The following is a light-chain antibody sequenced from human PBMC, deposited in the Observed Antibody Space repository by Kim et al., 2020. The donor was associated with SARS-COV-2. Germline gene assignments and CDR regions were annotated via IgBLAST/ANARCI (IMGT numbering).Light chain of an antibody. CDR2: VVS. V-gene: IGLV2-23*02. J-gene: IGLJ1*01. Sequence: VTVSCTVTSSDVGSYNLVSWYQQHPGKAPKVMIYVVSKRPSGVSNRFSGSKSGNTASLTISGLQAEDEADYYCCSYAGSSTSPYVFGTGTKVTVL. CDR1: SSDVGSYNL. CDR3: CSYAGSSTSPYV.